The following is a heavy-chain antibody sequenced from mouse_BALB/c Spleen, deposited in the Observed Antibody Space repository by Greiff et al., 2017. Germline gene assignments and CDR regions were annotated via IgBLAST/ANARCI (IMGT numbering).Heavy chain of an antibody. CDR1: GFTFTDYY. J-gene: IGHJ3*01. CDR3: ARGGLLRPAWFAY. Sequence: DVKLVESGGGLVQPGGSLRLSCATSGFTFTDYYMSWVRQPPGKALEWLGFIRNKANGYTTEYSASVKGRFTISRDNSQSILYLQMNTLRAEDSATYYCARGGLLRPAWFAYWGQGTLVTVSA. D-gene: IGHD2-3*01. CDR2: IRNKANGYTT. V-gene: IGHV7-3*02.